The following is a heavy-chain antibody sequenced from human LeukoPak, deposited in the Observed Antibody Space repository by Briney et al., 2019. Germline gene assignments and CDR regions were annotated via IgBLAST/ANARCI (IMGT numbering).Heavy chain of an antibody. J-gene: IGHJ5*02. CDR2: INHSGST. CDR3: ARAYCSGGSCYLRGRYNWFDP. V-gene: IGHV4-34*01. Sequence: SETLSLTCAVYGGSFSGYYWSWIRQPPGKGLEWIGEINHSGSTNYNPSLKSRVTISVDTSKNQFSLKLSSVTAADTAVYYCARAYCSGGSCYLRGRYNWFDPWGQGTLVTVSS. D-gene: IGHD2-15*01. CDR1: GGSFSGYY.